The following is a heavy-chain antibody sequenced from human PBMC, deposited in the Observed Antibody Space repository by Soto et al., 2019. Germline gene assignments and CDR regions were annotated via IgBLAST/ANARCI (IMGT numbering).Heavy chain of an antibody. Sequence: GESLKISCAASGFTFSSYDMHWVRQATGKGLEWVSAIGTAGDTYYPGSVKGRFTISRENAKNSLYLQMNSLRAGDTAVYYCARESPSNALDIWGQGTMVTVSS. CDR3: ARESPSNALDI. J-gene: IGHJ3*02. CDR1: GFTFSSYD. D-gene: IGHD2-2*01. CDR2: IGTAGDT. V-gene: IGHV3-13*04.